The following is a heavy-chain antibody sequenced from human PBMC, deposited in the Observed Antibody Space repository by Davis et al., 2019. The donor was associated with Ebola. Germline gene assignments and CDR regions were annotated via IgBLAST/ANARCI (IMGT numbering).Heavy chain of an antibody. CDR1: GYTFTSYY. V-gene: IGHV1-46*01. CDR2: INPSGGST. CDR3: ARDADLWSGFYDY. J-gene: IGHJ4*02. Sequence: ASVKVSCKASGYTFTSYYMHWVRQAPGQGLEWMGIINPSGGSTSYAQSFQGRVTMTRDTSISTAFLELTRLRSDDTAVYYCARDADLWSGFYDYWGQGTLVTVSS. D-gene: IGHD3-3*01.